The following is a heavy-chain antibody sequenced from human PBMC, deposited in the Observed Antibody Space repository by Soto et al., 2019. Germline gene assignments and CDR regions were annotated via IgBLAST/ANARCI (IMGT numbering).Heavy chain of an antibody. CDR2: IIPIFGTA. Sequence: QVQLVQSGAEVKKPGASVKVSCKASGDTFTKYIMHWVRQAPGQRLEWMGGIIPIFGTANYAQKFQGRVTITADESTSTAYMELSSLRSEDTAVYYCARGGRAAGDNWFDPWGQGTLVTVSS. J-gene: IGHJ5*02. CDR3: ARGGRAAGDNWFDP. CDR1: GDTFTKYI. D-gene: IGHD6-13*01. V-gene: IGHV1-69*13.